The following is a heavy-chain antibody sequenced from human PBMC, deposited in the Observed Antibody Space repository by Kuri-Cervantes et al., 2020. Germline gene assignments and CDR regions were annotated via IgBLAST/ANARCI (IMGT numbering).Heavy chain of an antibody. CDR1: GFTFSSYA. J-gene: IGHJ6*03. CDR2: ISYDGSNK. V-gene: IGHV3-30*01. D-gene: IGHD1-14*01. CDR3: ARDPLRPSNNXFSFYMDV. Sequence: GGSLRLSCAASGFTFSSYAMHWVRQAPGKGLEWVAVISYDGSNKYYADSVKGRFTISRDNSKNTLYLQMNSLRAEDTAVYYCARDPLRPSNNXFSFYMDVWGKGTTVTVSS.